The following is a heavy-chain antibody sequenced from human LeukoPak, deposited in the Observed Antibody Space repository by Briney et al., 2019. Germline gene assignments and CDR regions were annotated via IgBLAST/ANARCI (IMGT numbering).Heavy chain of an antibody. Sequence: GGSLRLSCVASGFTFSDYYMSWIRQAPGKGLEWISYISSSGSTTYHADSVKDRFTISRDNAKNSLYLQINSLRAEDTAVYYCAKDFTVGAIIGLDAFDIWGQGTMVTVSS. CDR2: ISSSGSTT. J-gene: IGHJ3*02. V-gene: IGHV3-11*01. D-gene: IGHD1-26*01. CDR1: GFTFSDYY. CDR3: AKDFTVGAIIGLDAFDI.